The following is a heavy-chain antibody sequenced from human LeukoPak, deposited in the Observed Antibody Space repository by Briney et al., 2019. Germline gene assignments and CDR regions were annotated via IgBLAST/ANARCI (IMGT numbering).Heavy chain of an antibody. CDR3: ARQLGYCSSTSCYADKVDY. D-gene: IGHD2-2*01. J-gene: IGHJ4*02. CDR1: GGSISSYY. V-gene: IGHV4-59*08. Sequence: SETLSLTCTVSGGSISSYYWSWIRQPPGKGLEWVGYIYYSGSTNYNPSLKSRVTISVDTSKNQFSLKLSSVTAADTAVYYCARQLGYCSSTSCYADKVDYWGQGTLVTVSS. CDR2: IYYSGST.